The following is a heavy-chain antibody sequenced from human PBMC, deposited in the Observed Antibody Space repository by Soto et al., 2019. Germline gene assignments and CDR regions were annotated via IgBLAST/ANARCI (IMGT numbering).Heavy chain of an antibody. D-gene: IGHD3-22*01. V-gene: IGHV4-38-2*01. CDR1: GFSISIGYY. Sequence: SETLSLTCAVSGFSISIGYYWGWIRQPPGKGLEWIATIYHSGTTYSNPSLKIRVTISVDTSKNKLSLKLSSVTAADTAVYYCARGLYYYDSSGYYPDYWGLGTLVTVSS. J-gene: IGHJ4*02. CDR3: ARGLYYYDSSGYYPDY. CDR2: IYHSGTT.